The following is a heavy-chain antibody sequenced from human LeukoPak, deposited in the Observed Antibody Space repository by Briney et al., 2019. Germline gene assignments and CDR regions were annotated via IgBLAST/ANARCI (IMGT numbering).Heavy chain of an antibody. Sequence: SETLSLTCTVFGGSISSSSHYWGWIRQPPGEGLEWIGSIYFSGSTYYSPSLKSRVTISVDPSTNQFSLKPSSVTAADTAVYFCARHQWLGPFDSWGQGTLVTVSS. CDR3: ARHQWLGPFDS. CDR2: IYFSGST. D-gene: IGHD6-19*01. CDR1: GGSISSSSHY. J-gene: IGHJ4*02. V-gene: IGHV4-39*01.